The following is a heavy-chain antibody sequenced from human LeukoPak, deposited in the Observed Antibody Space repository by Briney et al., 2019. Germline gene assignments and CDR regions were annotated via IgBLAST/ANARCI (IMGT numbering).Heavy chain of an antibody. V-gene: IGHV3-74*01. D-gene: IGHD3-16*01. Sequence: GGSLRLSCAASGFTFSSYWMRWVRQAPGKGLVWVSRINSDGSSTSYADSVKGRFTISGDNAKNTLYLQMNSLRAEDTAVYYCAGFWGYYYGMDVWGQGTTVTVSS. J-gene: IGHJ6*02. CDR3: AGFWGYYYGMDV. CDR1: GFTFSSYW. CDR2: INSDGSST.